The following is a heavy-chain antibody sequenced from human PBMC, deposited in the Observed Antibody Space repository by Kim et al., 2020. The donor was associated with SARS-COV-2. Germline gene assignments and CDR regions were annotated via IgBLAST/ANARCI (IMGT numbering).Heavy chain of an antibody. CDR3: GRDGEVGATTGLDY. D-gene: IGHD1-26*01. J-gene: IGHJ4*02. V-gene: IGHV3-33*01. Sequence: GGSLRLSCAASGFTFSNYGMHWVRQAPGKGLEWVAVIWYDGSNKYYADSVKGRFTISRDNSKNTLYLQMNSLRAEDTAVYYCGRDGEVGATTGLDYWGQGTLVTVSS. CDR1: GFTFSNYG. CDR2: IWYDGSNK.